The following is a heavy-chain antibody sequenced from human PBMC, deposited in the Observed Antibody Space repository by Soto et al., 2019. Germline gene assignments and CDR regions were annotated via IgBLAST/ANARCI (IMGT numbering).Heavy chain of an antibody. CDR1: GFTFSSYG. CDR3: TTVPVVPYYYYYGMDV. V-gene: IGHV3-30*03. J-gene: IGHJ6*02. CDR2: ISYDGSNK. Sequence: PGGSLRLSCAASGFTFSSYGMHWVRQAPGKGLEWVAVISYDGSNKYYADSVKGRFTISRDNSKNTLYLQMNSLRAEDTAVYYCTTVPVVPYYYYYGMDVWGQGTTVTVSS.